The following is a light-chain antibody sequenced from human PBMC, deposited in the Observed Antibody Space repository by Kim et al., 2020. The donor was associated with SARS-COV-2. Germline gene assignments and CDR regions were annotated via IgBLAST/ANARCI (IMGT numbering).Light chain of an antibody. CDR2: SNK. V-gene: IGLV1-40*01. CDR1: SSNIGAGYV. CDR3: QSYDTSLGGSV. J-gene: IGLJ3*02. Sequence: QSVLTQPPSVSGAPGQRVTISCTGSSSNIGAGYVVHWYQQLPGTAPKLLIYSNKNRPSGVPDRFSGSKSGTSASLAITGLQAEDEADYYCQSYDTSLGGSVFGGETQLTVL.